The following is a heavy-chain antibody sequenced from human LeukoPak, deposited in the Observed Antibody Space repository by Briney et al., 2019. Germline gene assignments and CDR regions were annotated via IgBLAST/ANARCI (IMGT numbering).Heavy chain of an antibody. V-gene: IGHV4-34*01. CDR3: ARAGFGLAPLRGTPFDY. Sequence: SETLSLTCTVSGGSISIYYWSWIRQPPGKGLEWIGEINHSGSTNYNPSLKSRVTISVDTSKNQFSLKLSSVTAADTAVYYCARAGFGLAPLRGTPFDYWGQGTLVTVSS. J-gene: IGHJ4*02. D-gene: IGHD3-10*01. CDR1: GGSISIYY. CDR2: INHSGST.